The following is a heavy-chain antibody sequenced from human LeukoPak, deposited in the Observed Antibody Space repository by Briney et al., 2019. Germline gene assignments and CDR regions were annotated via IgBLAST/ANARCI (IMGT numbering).Heavy chain of an antibody. CDR1: GFTLSSYW. V-gene: IGHV3-7*01. CDR3: ARGGSSWYVRDFDY. J-gene: IGHJ4*02. Sequence: GGSLRLSCAASGFTLSSYWMSWVRQAPGKGLEWVANIKQDGSEKYYVDSVKGRFTISRDNAKNSLYLQMNSLRAEDTAVYYCARGGSSWYVRDFDYWGQGTLVTVSS. CDR2: IKQDGSEK. D-gene: IGHD6-13*01.